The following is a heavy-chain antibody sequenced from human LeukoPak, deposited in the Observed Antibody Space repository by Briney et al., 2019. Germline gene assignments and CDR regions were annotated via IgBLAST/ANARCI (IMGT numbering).Heavy chain of an antibody. J-gene: IGHJ5*02. V-gene: IGHV4-38-2*01. CDR3: ARHVAVAGEYNWFDP. CDR1: GYSISSGYY. Sequence: PSVTLSLTCAVSGYSISSGYYWGWLRHPPGKGLEWIGRIYHSGSTYYNPSLKSRVTISVDTSKNQFSLKLSSVTAADTAVYYCARHVAVAGEYNWFDPWGQGTLVTVSS. CDR2: IYHSGST. D-gene: IGHD6-19*01.